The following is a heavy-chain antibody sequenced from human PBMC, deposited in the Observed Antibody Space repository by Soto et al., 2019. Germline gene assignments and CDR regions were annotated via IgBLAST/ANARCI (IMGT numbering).Heavy chain of an antibody. CDR3: ARDAPPEDS. J-gene: IGHJ5*01. Sequence: ASVKVSCKASGYTFTSYGISWVRQAPVQVLELIVWMRAYNCNTDYSQKVQGRVTRTTDTSTSPAYMELRSLRSDDTAVYYCARDAPPEDSWG. CDR1: GYTFTSYG. CDR2: MRAYNCNT. V-gene: IGHV1-18*01.